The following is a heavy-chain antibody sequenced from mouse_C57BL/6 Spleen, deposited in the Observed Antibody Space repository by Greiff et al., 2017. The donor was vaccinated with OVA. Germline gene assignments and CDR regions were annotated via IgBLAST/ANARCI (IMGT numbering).Heavy chain of an antibody. Sequence: VQLQESGPELVKPGASVKISCKASGYAFSSSWMNWVKQRPGKGLEWIGRIYPGDGDTNYNGKFKGKATLTADKSSSTAYMQLSSLTSEDSAVYFCARRGIPVAFDYWGQGTTLTVSS. CDR1: GYAFSSSW. J-gene: IGHJ2*01. CDR3: ARRGIPVAFDY. V-gene: IGHV1-82*01. CDR2: IYPGDGDT.